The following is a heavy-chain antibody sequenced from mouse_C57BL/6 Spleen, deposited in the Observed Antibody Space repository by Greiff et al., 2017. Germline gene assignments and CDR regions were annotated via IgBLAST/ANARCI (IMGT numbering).Heavy chain of an antibody. D-gene: IGHD1-1*01. Sequence: VQLQQSGPELVKPGASVKMSCKASGYTFTDYNMHWVKQSHGKSLEWIGYINPNNGGTSYNQKFKGKATLTVNKSSSTAYMELRSLTSEDSAVYYCANSPITTVVATGFDYWGQGTTLTVSS. V-gene: IGHV1-22*01. CDR3: ANSPITTVVATGFDY. J-gene: IGHJ2*01. CDR1: GYTFTDYN. CDR2: INPNNGGT.